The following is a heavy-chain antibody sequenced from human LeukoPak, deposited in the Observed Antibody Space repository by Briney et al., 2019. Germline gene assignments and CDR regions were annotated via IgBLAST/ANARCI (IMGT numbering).Heavy chain of an antibody. J-gene: IGHJ4*02. Sequence: GGSLRLSCAASGFTFSSYEMNWVRQAPGKGLEWVSYISSSSTIYDADSVKGRFTISRDNAKNSLYLQMNSLRAEDTAVYYCARESIAVAGAPFDYWGQGTLVTVSS. CDR3: ARESIAVAGAPFDY. CDR1: GFTFSSYE. V-gene: IGHV3-48*03. CDR2: ISSSSTI. D-gene: IGHD6-19*01.